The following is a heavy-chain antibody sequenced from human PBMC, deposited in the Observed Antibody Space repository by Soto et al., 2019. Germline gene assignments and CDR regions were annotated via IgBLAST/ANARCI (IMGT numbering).Heavy chain of an antibody. J-gene: IGHJ4*02. CDR3: ARSVYPLGDFAY. CDR2: ISYDGSNK. CDR1: GFTFSTYT. Sequence: QVQLVESGGGVVQPGRSLRLSCAASGFTFSTYTMHWVRQAPGKGLEWVAVISYDGSNKYYADSVKGRFTISRDNSKNTLYLQMNSLSPEDTAMYYCARSVYPLGDFAYWGQGTLVTVSS. V-gene: IGHV3-30-3*01. D-gene: IGHD2-15*01.